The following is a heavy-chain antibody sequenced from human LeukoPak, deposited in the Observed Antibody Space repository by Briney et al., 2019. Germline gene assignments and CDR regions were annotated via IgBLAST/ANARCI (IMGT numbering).Heavy chain of an antibody. Sequence: GGSLRLSCEASGFTFGNFGMTWVRQAPGKGLRWVSGITGSSTWTYYAASVKGRFTVSRDNSQNTLHLQMNSLRADDTAVYYCARELVSSGTGYFDLWGRGTLVTVSS. D-gene: IGHD3-10*02. CDR3: ARELVSSGTGYFDL. CDR1: GFTFGNFG. J-gene: IGHJ2*01. V-gene: IGHV3-23*01. CDR2: ITGSSTWT.